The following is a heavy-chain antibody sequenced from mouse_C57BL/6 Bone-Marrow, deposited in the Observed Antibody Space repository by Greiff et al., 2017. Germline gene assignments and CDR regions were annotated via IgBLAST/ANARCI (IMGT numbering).Heavy chain of an antibody. CDR3: ARNYGSNY. CDR2: IHPNSGST. J-gene: IGHJ2*01. D-gene: IGHD1-1*01. CDR1: GYTFTSYW. Sequence: QVQLQQPGAELVKPGASVKLSCKASGYTFTSYWMHWVKQRPGQGLEWIGMIHPNSGSTKYNEKFKGKATLTVDTSSSTAYMELNSLTSEDSAVYFCARNYGSNYWGQGTTLTVSS. V-gene: IGHV1-64*01.